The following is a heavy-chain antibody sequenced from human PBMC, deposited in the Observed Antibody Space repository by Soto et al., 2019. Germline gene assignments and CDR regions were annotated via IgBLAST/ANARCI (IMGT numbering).Heavy chain of an antibody. J-gene: IGHJ4*02. D-gene: IGHD2-2*01. V-gene: IGHV3-23*01. CDR2: ISGSGGST. CDR3: AKSSSTIVVVPAAILAFDY. Sequence: GGSLRLSCAASGFTFSSYAMSWVRQAPGKGLEWVSAISGSGGSTYYADSVKGRFTISRDNSKNTLYLQMNSLRAEYTAVYYCAKSSSTIVVVPAAILAFDYWGQGTLVTVSS. CDR1: GFTFSSYA.